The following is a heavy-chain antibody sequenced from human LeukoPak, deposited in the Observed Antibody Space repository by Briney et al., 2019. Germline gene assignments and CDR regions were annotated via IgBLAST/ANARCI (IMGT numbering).Heavy chain of an antibody. J-gene: IGHJ6*02. D-gene: IGHD3-10*01. Sequence: ASVKVSCKASGYTFTDHPIDWVRQAPGQRLEWMGWSNAGNGDTKHSPEFQGRVTITSDTSASTGYMELNSLRSEDTAVYYCARGYNYGYGMDVWGQGTTVTISS. CDR3: ARGYNYGYGMDV. CDR2: SNAGNGDT. CDR1: GYTFTDHP. V-gene: IGHV1-3*02.